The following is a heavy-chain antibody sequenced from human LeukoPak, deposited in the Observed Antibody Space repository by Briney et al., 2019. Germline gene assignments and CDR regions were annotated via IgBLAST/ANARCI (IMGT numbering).Heavy chain of an antibody. D-gene: IGHD3-10*01. Sequence: GGSLRLSCAASGFTFSSYAMSWVRQAPGXXLEWVSAISGSGGSTYYADSVRGRFTISRDNSKNTLYLQMNSLRAEDTAVYYCAKRSYGSGSYQFDYWGQGTLVTVSS. CDR3: AKRSYGSGSYQFDY. CDR2: ISGSGGST. J-gene: IGHJ4*02. CDR1: GFTFSSYA. V-gene: IGHV3-23*01.